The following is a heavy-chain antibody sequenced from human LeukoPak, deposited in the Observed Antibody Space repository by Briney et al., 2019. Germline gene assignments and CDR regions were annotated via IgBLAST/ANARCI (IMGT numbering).Heavy chain of an antibody. J-gene: IGHJ3*02. CDR1: GFTFSSYD. CDR3: ARAYRGYYGSGSYYNDAFDI. D-gene: IGHD3-10*01. V-gene: IGHV3-13*04. Sequence: PGGSLRLSCAASGFTFSSYDMHWVRQATGKGLEWVSGIGTAGDTYYGGSVKGRFTISRENVKNSLYLQMNSLRAGDTAVYYCARAYRGYYGSGSYYNDAFDIWGQGTMVTVSS. CDR2: IGTAGDT.